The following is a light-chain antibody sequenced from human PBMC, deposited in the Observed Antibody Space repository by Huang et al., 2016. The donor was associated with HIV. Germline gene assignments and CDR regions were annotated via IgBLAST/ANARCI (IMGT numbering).Light chain of an antibody. CDR2: SAS. V-gene: IGKV1-39*01. CDR3: QQGYSALIT. CDR1: QKINTY. Sequence: DILLTQSPSSLSASVGDRVTITCRASQKINTYLNWYQQQPGKAPNLLIHSASTLQTGVPSRFSGSGSGTDFTLTVSSLQPEDSATYYCQQGYSALITFGRGTRL. J-gene: IGKJ5*01.